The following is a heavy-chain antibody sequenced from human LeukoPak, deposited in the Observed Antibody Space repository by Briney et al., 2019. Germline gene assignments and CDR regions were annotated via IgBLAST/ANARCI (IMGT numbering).Heavy chain of an antibody. Sequence: GGSLRLSCAASGFTFSSYWMSWVRQAPGKGLEWVANIKQDGSEKYYVDSVKGRFTISRDNAKNSLYLQMNSLRAEDTAVYYCVRERFHGSGAPKFDFWGQGTLVTVSS. D-gene: IGHD3-10*01. CDR1: GFTFSSYW. CDR2: IKQDGSEK. CDR3: VRERFHGSGAPKFDF. V-gene: IGHV3-7*01. J-gene: IGHJ4*02.